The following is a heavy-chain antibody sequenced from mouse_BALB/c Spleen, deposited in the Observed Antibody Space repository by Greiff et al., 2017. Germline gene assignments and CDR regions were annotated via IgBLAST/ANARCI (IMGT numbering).Heavy chain of an antibody. CDR2: ISSGGSYT. Sequence: EVKLVESGGGLVKPGGSLKLSCAASGFTFSSYAMSWVRQSPEKRLEWVAEISSGGSYTYYPDTVTGRFTISRDNAKNTLYLEMSSLRSEDTAMYYCARVGEAMDYWGQGTSVTVSS. CDR3: ARVGEAMDY. J-gene: IGHJ4*01. CDR1: GFTFSSYA. D-gene: IGHD2-13*01. V-gene: IGHV5-9-4*01.